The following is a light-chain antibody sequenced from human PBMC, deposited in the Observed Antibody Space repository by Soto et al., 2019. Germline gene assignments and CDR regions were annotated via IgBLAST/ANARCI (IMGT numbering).Light chain of an antibody. Sequence: IPLTRSPFILSASVGDRVTLTCRANQDISDYAARDQQRPEKSPKLPIYAAATWQSGVPSRFSGSGSGTEVTLTSSSLQPERMATHSCQQLHIYPLTCARGTK. J-gene: IGKJ1*01. V-gene: IGKV1-9*01. CDR3: QQLHIYPLT. CDR1: QDISDY. CDR2: AAA.